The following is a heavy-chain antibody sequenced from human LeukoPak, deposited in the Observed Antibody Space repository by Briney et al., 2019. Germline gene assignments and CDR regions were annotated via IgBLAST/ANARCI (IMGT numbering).Heavy chain of an antibody. J-gene: IGHJ4*02. CDR2: ISLSGDNA. D-gene: IGHD2-15*01. V-gene: IGHV3-23*01. CDR3: AKQGYCSGSLCYRVFDY. Sequence: PGGSLRLSCAASGFMFGNHAMSWVRQAPGKGLEWVSAISLSGDNAYYADSVKGRFTISRDNSKNTLSLQMNSLRAEDTAVYYCAKQGYCSGSLCYRVFDYWGQGTLVTVSS. CDR1: GFMFGNHA.